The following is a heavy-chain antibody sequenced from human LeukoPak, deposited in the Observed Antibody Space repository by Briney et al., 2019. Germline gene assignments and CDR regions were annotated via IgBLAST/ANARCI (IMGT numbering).Heavy chain of an antibody. CDR1: GFTFSSYG. D-gene: IGHD3-22*01. Sequence: PGGSLRLSCAASGFTFSSYGMHWVRQAPGKGLEWVAFIRYDGSNKYYADSVKGRFTISRDNSKNTLYLQMNSLRAEDTAVYYCAAPDSSGYYPYYYYYYMDVWGKGTTVTVPS. J-gene: IGHJ6*03. CDR2: IRYDGSNK. CDR3: AAPDSSGYYPYYYYYYMDV. V-gene: IGHV3-30*02.